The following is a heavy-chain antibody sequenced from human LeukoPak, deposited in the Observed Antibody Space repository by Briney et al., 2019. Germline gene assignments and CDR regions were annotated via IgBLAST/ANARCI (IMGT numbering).Heavy chain of an antibody. Sequence: TSETLSLTCTVSGGSISSGGYYWSWIRQHPGKGLEWIGYIYYSGSTYYNPSLKSRVTISVDTSKNQFSLKLSSVTAADTAVYYFARGWAPYCSSTSCYPYYYYGMDVWGQGTTVTVSS. J-gene: IGHJ6*02. CDR1: GGSISSGGYY. D-gene: IGHD2-2*01. CDR2: IYYSGST. V-gene: IGHV4-31*03. CDR3: ARGWAPYCSSTSCYPYYYYGMDV.